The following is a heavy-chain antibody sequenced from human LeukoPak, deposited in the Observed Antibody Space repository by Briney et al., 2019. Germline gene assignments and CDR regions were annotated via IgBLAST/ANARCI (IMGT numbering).Heavy chain of an antibody. Sequence: PSETLSLTCTVSGGSISSYYWSWIRQPPGKGLEWIGYISYSGSTNYNPSLKSRVTISVDTSKNQFSLKLSSVTAADTAVYYCARAFCSSTNCYLPYWGQGALVTVSS. CDR3: ARAFCSSTNCYLPY. D-gene: IGHD2-2*01. CDR2: ISYSGST. J-gene: IGHJ4*02. CDR1: GGSISSYY. V-gene: IGHV4-59*01.